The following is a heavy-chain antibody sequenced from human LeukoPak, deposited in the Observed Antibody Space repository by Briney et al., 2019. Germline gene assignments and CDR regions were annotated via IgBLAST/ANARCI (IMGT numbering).Heavy chain of an antibody. CDR2: ISSSSSYI. CDR1: GFTFSSYS. J-gene: IGHJ4*02. V-gene: IGHV3-21*01. D-gene: IGHD3-3*01. CDR3: ARDDPSSFGVVIT. Sequence: PGGSLRLSCAASGFTFSSYSMNWVRQAPGKGPEWVSSISSSSSYIYYADSVKGRFTISRDNAKNSLYLQMNSLRAEDTAVYYCARDDPSSFGVVITWGQGTLVTVSS.